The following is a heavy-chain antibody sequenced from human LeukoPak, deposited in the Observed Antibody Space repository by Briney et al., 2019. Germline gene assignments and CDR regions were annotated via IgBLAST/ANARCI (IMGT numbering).Heavy chain of an antibody. CDR2: IYYSGST. J-gene: IGHJ4*02. V-gene: IGHV4-59*01. Sequence: PSETLSLTCTVSGGSINSYYWSWLRQPPGKGLEWIGYIYYSGSTNYNPSLKSRVTLSVDSSQNQFSLKLTSVTAADTAVYYCARGQGYCSTTSCYVFGFWGQGALLTVSS. CDR3: ARGQGYCSTTSCYVFGF. D-gene: IGHD2-2*01. CDR1: GGSINSYY.